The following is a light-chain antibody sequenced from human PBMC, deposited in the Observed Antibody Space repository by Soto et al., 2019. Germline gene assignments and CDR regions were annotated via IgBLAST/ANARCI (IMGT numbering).Light chain of an antibody. CDR3: KSYAGSNTYV. CDR1: KXDIGVYDF. Sequence: QSVLTQPPSASGSPGQSVTISCTGTKXDIGVYDFVSWYQHHPGKAPRLIIYEVVQRPSGVPDRFSGSKSGNTASLTVSGLQAADEAHYFCKSYAGSNTYVFGSGTKGTVL. J-gene: IGLJ1*01. CDR2: EVV. V-gene: IGLV2-8*01.